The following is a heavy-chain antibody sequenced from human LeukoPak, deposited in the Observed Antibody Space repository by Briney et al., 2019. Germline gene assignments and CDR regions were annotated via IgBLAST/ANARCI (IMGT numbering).Heavy chain of an antibody. D-gene: IGHD3-10*01. Sequence: GASVKVSCKASGGTFSSYAISWVRQAPGQGLEWMGGIIPIFGTANYAQKFQGRVAITADKSTSTAYMELSSLRSEDTAVYYCARDYGSVRVRGVIPSPFDYWGQGTLVTVSS. V-gene: IGHV1-69*06. CDR2: IIPIFGTA. CDR3: ARDYGSVRVRGVIPSPFDY. J-gene: IGHJ4*02. CDR1: GGTFSSYA.